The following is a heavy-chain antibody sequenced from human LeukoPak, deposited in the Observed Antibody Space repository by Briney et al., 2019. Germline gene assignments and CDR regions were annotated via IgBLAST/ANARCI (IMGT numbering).Heavy chain of an antibody. CDR2: INDSGSA. V-gene: IGHV4-34*10. CDR1: GGSLSGYY. Sequence: PSETLSLTCAVSGGSLSGYYWTWLRQPPGKGLEWIGEINDSGSANYNSSLKSRISMSVDTSKNQFSLKLRSVTAADTAVYYCARYSGSYSGFDYWGQGTLVTVSS. J-gene: IGHJ4*02. CDR3: ARYSGSYSGFDY. D-gene: IGHD1-26*01.